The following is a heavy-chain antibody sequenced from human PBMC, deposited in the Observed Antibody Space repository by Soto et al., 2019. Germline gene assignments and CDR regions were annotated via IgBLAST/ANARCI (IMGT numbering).Heavy chain of an antibody. Sequence: GGSLRLSCTASGFNFSSYSMNWVRQAPGKGLEWVSSISSSSSYIYYADSVKGRFTISRDNAKNSLYLQMNSLRAEDTAVYYCARDRYSSSSEIDYWGQGTLVTVSS. CDR3: ARDRYSSSSEIDY. V-gene: IGHV3-21*01. CDR1: GFNFSSYS. D-gene: IGHD6-13*01. J-gene: IGHJ4*02. CDR2: ISSSSSYI.